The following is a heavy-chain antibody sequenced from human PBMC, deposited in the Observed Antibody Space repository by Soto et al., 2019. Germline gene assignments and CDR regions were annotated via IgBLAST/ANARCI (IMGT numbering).Heavy chain of an antibody. J-gene: IGHJ6*03. CDR1: GFTFSNYW. CDR3: VRGARNYYYVDV. Sequence: EVQLVESGGGLVQPGGSLRLSCAASGFTFSNYWMHWGRQAPGKGLVWVSRIKYDESATNYADSVKGRFTISRDNAKDTVYLQMNGLRVDDTAVYYCVRGARNYYYVDVWGKGTTVTVSS. CDR2: IKYDESAT. V-gene: IGHV3-74*01.